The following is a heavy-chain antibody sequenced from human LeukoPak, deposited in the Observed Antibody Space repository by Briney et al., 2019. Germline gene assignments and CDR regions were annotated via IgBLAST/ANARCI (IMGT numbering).Heavy chain of an antibody. CDR2: IWYDGSNK. Sequence: GGSLRLSCAASGFTFSSYGMHWVRQAPGKGLGWVAVIWYDGSNKYYADSVKGRFTISRDNSKNTLYLQMNSLRAEDTAVYYCARDRGGYSSGWYYFDYWGQGTLVTVSS. CDR3: ARDRGGYSSGWYYFDY. D-gene: IGHD6-19*01. V-gene: IGHV3-33*01. J-gene: IGHJ4*02. CDR1: GFTFSSYG.